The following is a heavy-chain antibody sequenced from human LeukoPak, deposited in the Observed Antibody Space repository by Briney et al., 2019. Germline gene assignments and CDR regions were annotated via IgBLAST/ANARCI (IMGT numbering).Heavy chain of an antibody. CDR3: ARGRPYCSSTSCYALYYYYYGMDV. D-gene: IGHD2-2*01. CDR1: GGSISSDSYY. V-gene: IGHV4-39*01. Sequence: SETLSLTCTVSGGSISSDSYYWAWIRQPPGKGLEWIASIYYSGSTYYNPSLKSRVTISVDTSRNQFSLKLSSVTAADTAVYYCARGRPYCSSTSCYALYYYYYGMDVWGQGTTVTVSS. CDR2: IYYSGST. J-gene: IGHJ6*02.